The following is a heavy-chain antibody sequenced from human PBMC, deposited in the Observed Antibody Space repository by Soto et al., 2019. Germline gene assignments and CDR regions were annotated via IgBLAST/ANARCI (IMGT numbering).Heavy chain of an antibody. CDR1: GGSISSSSDY. D-gene: IGHD3-10*01. CDR2: IYYSGST. CDR3: ARLSGYGSGSSRLGFDY. Sequence: PSETLSLTCTVSGGSISSSSDYWGWIRQPPGKGLEWIGSIYYSGSTYYNPSLKSRVTISVDTSKNQFSLKLSSVTAADTAVYYCARLSGYGSGSSRLGFDYWGQGTLVTVSS. J-gene: IGHJ4*02. V-gene: IGHV4-39*01.